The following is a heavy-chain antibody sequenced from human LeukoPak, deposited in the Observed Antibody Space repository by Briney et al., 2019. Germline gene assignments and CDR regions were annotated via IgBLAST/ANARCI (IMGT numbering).Heavy chain of an antibody. CDR1: GYTFTSYY. D-gene: IGHD1-14*01. Sequence: ASVKVSCKASGYTFTSYYMHWVRQAPGQGLEWMGIINPSGGSTSYAKKCQGRVTMTRDTSTSTVYMELSSLRSEDTAVYYCARSSGRSPNRDYMDVWGKGTTVTISS. J-gene: IGHJ6*03. V-gene: IGHV1-46*01. CDR3: ARSSGRSPNRDYMDV. CDR2: INPSGGST.